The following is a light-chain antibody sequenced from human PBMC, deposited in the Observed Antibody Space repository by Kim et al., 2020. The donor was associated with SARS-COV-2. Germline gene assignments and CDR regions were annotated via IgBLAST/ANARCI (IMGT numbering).Light chain of an antibody. V-gene: IGKV1-5*03. CDR1: QTVNGW. J-gene: IGKJ1*01. CDR3: QHYGSYSWT. CDR2: KAS. Sequence: SASVGDRVTITCRASQTVNGWLAWYQQKPGKAPKFLVYKASGLESGVPSRFSGSGSGTEFTLTINSLQPDDFATYYCQHYGSYSWTFGQGTKVEI.